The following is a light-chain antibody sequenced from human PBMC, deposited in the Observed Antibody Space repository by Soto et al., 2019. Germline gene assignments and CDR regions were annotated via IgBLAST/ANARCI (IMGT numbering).Light chain of an antibody. Sequence: DIQMTQSPSTLSASVGDRVTITCRASQTIDSWLAWYQQRPGKPPNLLIYKASTLASGVPSRCSCSGSGTEFTLTINSLQPDDFATYYCQQYHIYSGTFGQGTKVEIK. CDR1: QTIDSW. J-gene: IGKJ1*01. V-gene: IGKV1-5*03. CDR3: QQYHIYSGT. CDR2: KAS.